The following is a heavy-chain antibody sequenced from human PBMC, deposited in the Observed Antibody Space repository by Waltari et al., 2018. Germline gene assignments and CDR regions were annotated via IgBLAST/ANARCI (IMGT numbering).Heavy chain of an antibody. Sequence: QLQLQESGPGLVKPSETLSLPRTVSGGSISRSSYYWGWIRQSPGKGLEWIGSIYYSGSTYYNPTLKSRVTISGDTSKNQFSLKLSSVTAADTAVYYCARHWKKSGYRFDPWGQGTLVTVSS. V-gene: IGHV4-39*01. CDR1: GGSISRSSYY. J-gene: IGHJ5*02. D-gene: IGHD5-12*01. CDR2: IYYSGST. CDR3: ARHWKKSGYRFDP.